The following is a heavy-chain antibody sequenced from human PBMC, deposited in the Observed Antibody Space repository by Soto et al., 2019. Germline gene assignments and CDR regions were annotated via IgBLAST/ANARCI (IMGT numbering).Heavy chain of an antibody. CDR3: ARDPYGDFTHYFDY. J-gene: IGHJ4*02. V-gene: IGHV4-61*01. CDR2: IYYSGST. CDR1: GGSVSSGSYY. D-gene: IGHD4-17*01. Sequence: SESLSLTCTVSGGSVSSGSYYWSWIRQPPGKGLEWIGYIYYSGSTNYNPSLKSRVTISVDTSKNQFSLKLSSVTAADTAVYYCARDPYGDFTHYFDYWGQGTLVTVSS.